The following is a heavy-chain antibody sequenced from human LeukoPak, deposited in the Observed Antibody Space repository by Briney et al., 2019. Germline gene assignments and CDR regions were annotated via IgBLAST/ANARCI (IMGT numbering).Heavy chain of an antibody. CDR2: INHSGST. J-gene: IGHJ4*02. CDR3: ARGDNSSGYAFDY. CDR1: GGSFSGYY. V-gene: IGHV4-34*01. D-gene: IGHD3-22*01. Sequence: SETLSLTCAVYGGSFSGYYWSWIRQPPGKGLEGIGEINHSGSTNYNPSLKSRVTISVDTSKNQFSLKLSSVTAADTAVYYCARGDNSSGYAFDYWGQGTLVTVSS.